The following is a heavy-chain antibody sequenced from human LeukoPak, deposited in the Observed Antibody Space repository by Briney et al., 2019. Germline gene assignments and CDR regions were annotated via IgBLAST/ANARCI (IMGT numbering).Heavy chain of an antibody. CDR1: GFTFSTFY. D-gene: IGHD6-19*01. J-gene: IGHJ4*02. Sequence: SGGSLRLSCAASGFTFSTFYMAWVRQAPGKGLEWVANIKQDGSEKFYVDSVKGRFTISRDNAKNSPYLQMNSLRAEDTAVYYCAGGSGWLIDSWGRGTLVTVSS. CDR3: AGGSGWLIDS. V-gene: IGHV3-7*05. CDR2: IKQDGSEK.